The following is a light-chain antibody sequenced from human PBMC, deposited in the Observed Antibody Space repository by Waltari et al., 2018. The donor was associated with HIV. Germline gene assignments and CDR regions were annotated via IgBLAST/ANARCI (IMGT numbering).Light chain of an antibody. Sequence: DMGMTQSPDSLAVSRGERATINGRSSQSLLSRSNNTTYLSWYQQKPGQPPKLFISWASSRESGVPDRFSGSGSGSFFTLTINNLQAEDVAVYYCQQFYETPRTFGQGTSMEIK. V-gene: IGKV4-1*01. CDR1: QSLLSRSNNTTY. CDR2: WAS. J-gene: IGKJ1*01. CDR3: QQFYETPRT.